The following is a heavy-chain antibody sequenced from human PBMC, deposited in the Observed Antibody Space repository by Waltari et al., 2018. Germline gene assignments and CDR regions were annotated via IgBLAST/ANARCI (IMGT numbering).Heavy chain of an antibody. J-gene: IGHJ5*02. D-gene: IGHD4-17*01. V-gene: IGHV4-34*02. Sequence: QVQVQQWGAGLVKPSETLSRTCAVYGGSFSGYYWSCLSQPPGKALAWIGEIDHSGVTNYNPSLTSRATISVDTSRNQLSLKLTSVTAADTAIYYCALSRYGLASPKFDPWGQGTLVTVSS. CDR2: IDHSGVT. CDR3: ALSRYGLASPKFDP. CDR1: GGSFSGYY.